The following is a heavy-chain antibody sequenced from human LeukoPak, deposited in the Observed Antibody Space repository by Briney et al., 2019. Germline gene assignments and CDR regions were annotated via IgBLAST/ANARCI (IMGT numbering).Heavy chain of an antibody. V-gene: IGHV3-48*04. CDR2: ISSSSTI. CDR1: GFTFSSSA. J-gene: IGHJ4*02. D-gene: IGHD5-24*01. CDR3: ATLGGAYAYNYGFDY. Sequence: GGSLRLSCAASGFTFSSSAMNWVRQAPGKGLEWVSYISSSSTIYYADSVKGRFTISRDNAKNSLYLQMNSLRAEDTAVYYCATLGGAYAYNYGFDYWGQGTLVTVSS.